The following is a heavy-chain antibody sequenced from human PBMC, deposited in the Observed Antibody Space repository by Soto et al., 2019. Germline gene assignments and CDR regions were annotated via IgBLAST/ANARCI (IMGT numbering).Heavy chain of an antibody. J-gene: IGHJ4*02. CDR2: IKQDGSEK. D-gene: IGHD3-3*01. V-gene: IGHV3-7*03. CDR3: ARDRYDFWSGYWNY. CDR1: GFTFSSYW. Sequence: PGGSLRLSCAASGFTFSSYWMSWVRQAPGKGLEWVANIKQDGSEKYYVDSVKGRFTISRDNAKNSLYLQMNSLRAEDTAVYYCARDRYDFWSGYWNYWGQGTLVTVSS.